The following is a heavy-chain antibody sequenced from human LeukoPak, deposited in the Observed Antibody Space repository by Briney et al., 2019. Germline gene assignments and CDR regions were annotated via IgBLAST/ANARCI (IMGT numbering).Heavy chain of an antibody. CDR3: ARVLDITGTIFDAFDI. J-gene: IGHJ3*02. V-gene: IGHV3-21*01. D-gene: IGHD1-20*01. CDR2: ISSSGTYM. Sequence: PGGSLRLSCAASGFTFCSYSMNWVRQAPGKGLEWVSSISSSGTYMYYADSLKGRFTISRDNAKNSLYLQMNSLRAEDTAVYYCARVLDITGTIFDAFDIWGQGTMVTVSS. CDR1: GFTFCSYS.